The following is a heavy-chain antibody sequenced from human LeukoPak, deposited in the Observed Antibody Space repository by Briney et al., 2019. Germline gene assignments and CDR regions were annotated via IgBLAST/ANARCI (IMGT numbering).Heavy chain of an antibody. D-gene: IGHD4-17*01. CDR2: IYGTNDR. J-gene: IGHJ4*02. CDR3: VHRTTVTSVDD. CDR1: GGSISSYYW. Sequence: TLSLTCTVSGGSISSYYWSWIRQPPGEALEWLAFIYGTNDRRYSPSLKSRLTIAKDTSKNQVVLTMTDVDSVDTGTYFCVHRTTVTSVDDWGQGTLVTVSS. V-gene: IGHV2-5*04.